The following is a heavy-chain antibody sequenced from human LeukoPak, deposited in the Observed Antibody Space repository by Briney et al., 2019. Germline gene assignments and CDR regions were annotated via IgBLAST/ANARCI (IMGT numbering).Heavy chain of an antibody. CDR3: ARGGYGHWVDY. Sequence: SETLSLTCTLSGVSINNYYWSWIRQPPGKGLEWIGEINHSGSTNYNPSLKSRVTISVDTSKNQFSLKLSSVTAADTAVYYCARGGYGHWVDYWGQGTLVTVSS. D-gene: IGHD5-12*01. V-gene: IGHV4-34*01. CDR2: INHSGST. J-gene: IGHJ4*02. CDR1: GVSINNYY.